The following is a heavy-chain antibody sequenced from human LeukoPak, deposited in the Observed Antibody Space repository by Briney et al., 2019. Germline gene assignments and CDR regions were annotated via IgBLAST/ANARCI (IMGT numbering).Heavy chain of an antibody. J-gene: IGHJ4*02. V-gene: IGHV4-4*07. CDR1: GGSISSYY. CDR2: IYNSGST. D-gene: IGHD6-13*01. CDR3: ARSAFLVTAPGLYYFDY. Sequence: SETLSLTCTVSGGSISSYYWSWIRQPAGKGLEWSGHIYNSGSTNYNPYLQGRVTTSVATSKNQFSQHLSSVTAADTAVYYCARSAFLVTAPGLYYFDYWGQGTLVAVSS.